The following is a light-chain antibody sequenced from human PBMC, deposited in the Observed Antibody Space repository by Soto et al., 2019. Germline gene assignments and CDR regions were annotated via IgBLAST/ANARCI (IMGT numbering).Light chain of an antibody. V-gene: IGKV3-20*01. CDR2: GAS. Sequence: EIVLTQSPATLSLSPWERATLFCRASQSVSNYLAWYQQRPGQAPRLLIYGASSRATGIPDRFSGSGSGTDFTLTISRLEPEDSAVYFCQHYSSQTFGQGTKVDIK. CDR3: QHYSSQT. J-gene: IGKJ1*01. CDR1: QSVSNY.